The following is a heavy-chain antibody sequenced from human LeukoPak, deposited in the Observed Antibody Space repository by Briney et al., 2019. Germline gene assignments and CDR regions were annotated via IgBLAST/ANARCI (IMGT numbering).Heavy chain of an antibody. J-gene: IGHJ5*02. D-gene: IGHD2-15*01. CDR3: ARDPLAYCSGGSCNWFDP. V-gene: IGHV3-21*01. CDR1: GFTFSSYS. Sequence: GGSLRLSCAASGFTFSSYSMNWVRQAPGKGLEWVSSISSSSSYIYYADSVKGLFTISRDNAKNSLYLQMNSLRAEDTAVYYCARDPLAYCSGGSCNWFDPWGQGTLVTVSS. CDR2: ISSSSSYI.